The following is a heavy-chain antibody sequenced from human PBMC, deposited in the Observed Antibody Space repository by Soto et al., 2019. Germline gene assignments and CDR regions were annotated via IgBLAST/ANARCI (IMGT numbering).Heavy chain of an antibody. V-gene: IGHV1-46*04. J-gene: IGHJ6*02. D-gene: IGHD6-13*01. Sequence: QVQLVQSGAEVKKPGASVKVSCKASGYTFTSYYMHWVRQAPGQGLEWMGIINPSGGSTSYAQKLQGRVTMTRDTSTSTVYMELSSLRSEDTAVYYCARVKIAAAGTSIFRYGMDVWGQGTTVTVSS. CDR1: GYTFTSYY. CDR2: INPSGGST. CDR3: ARVKIAAAGTSIFRYGMDV.